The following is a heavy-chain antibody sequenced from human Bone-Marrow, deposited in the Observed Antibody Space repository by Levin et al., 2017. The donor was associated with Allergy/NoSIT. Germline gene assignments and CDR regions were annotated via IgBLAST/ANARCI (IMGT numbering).Heavy chain of an antibody. V-gene: IGHV7-4-1*02. CDR3: ARELPYLSASGSSRPPLDAFDI. J-gene: IGHJ3*02. D-gene: IGHD3-16*02. Sequence: GESLKISCKASGYSFTHYAINWVRQAPGQGLEWMGWINIHTGNPTYVQAFTGRFVFSFDTSVSTAYLQISSLKADDTAVYYCARELPYLSASGSSRPPLDAFDIWGQGTRVTVSS. CDR2: INIHTGNP. CDR1: GYSFTHYA.